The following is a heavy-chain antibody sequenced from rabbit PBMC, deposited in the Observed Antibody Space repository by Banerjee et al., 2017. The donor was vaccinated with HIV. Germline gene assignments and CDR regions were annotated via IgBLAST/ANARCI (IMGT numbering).Heavy chain of an antibody. V-gene: IGHV1S40*01. D-gene: IGHD4-1*01. CDR3: ARDLAGVIGWNFSL. CDR1: GFDLSNYH. Sequence: EESGGGLVKPGASLTLTCTASGFDLSNYHMCWVRQAPGKGLELIGCIYAGSSGSTYYASWAKGRFTIPKTSSTTVTLQMTSLTAADTATYFCARDLAGVIGWNFSLWGPGTLVTVS. CDR2: IYAGSSGST. J-gene: IGHJ4*01.